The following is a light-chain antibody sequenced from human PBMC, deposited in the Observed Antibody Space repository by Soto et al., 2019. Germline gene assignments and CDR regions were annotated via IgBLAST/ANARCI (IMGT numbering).Light chain of an antibody. J-gene: IGLJ2*01. CDR1: SSDVGSYNL. CDR3: SSYTGSSINTVV. V-gene: IGLV2-14*02. Sequence: QSALTQPASVSGSPGQSITISCTGTSSDVGSYNLVSWYQQHPGKAPKLMIFEVSNRPSGVSNRFSGSKSGNTASLTISGLQAEDEAEYYCSSYTGSSINTVVFGGGTKLTVL. CDR2: EVS.